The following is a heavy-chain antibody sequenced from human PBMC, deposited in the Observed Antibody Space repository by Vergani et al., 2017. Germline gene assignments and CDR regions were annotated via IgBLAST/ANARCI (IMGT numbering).Heavy chain of an antibody. CDR3: AKVLVYNVGGWYVGYFDY. CDR1: GFTFSSYA. J-gene: IGHJ4*02. D-gene: IGHD6-19*01. V-gene: IGHV3-23*04. CDR2: ISGSGGST. Sequence: EVQLVESGGGLVQPGGSLRLSCAASGFTFSSYAMSWVRQAPGKGLEWVSAISGSGGSTYYADSVKGRFTISRDNSKTTLYLQMNSLRAEDTAVYYCAKVLVYNVGGWYVGYFDYWGQGTLVTVSS.